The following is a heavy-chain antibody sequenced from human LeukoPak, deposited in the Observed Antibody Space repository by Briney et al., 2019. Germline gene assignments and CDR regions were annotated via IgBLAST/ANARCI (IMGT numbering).Heavy chain of an antibody. CDR2: IYYSGST. V-gene: IGHV4-39*01. D-gene: IGHD6-19*01. Sequence: SETLSLTCTVSGGSISSSSYYWGWIRQPPGKGLEWIGSIYYSGSTYYNPSLKSRVTISVDTSKSQFSLKLSSVTAADTAVYYCARLRRGYSSGWPSWGQGTLVTVSS. J-gene: IGHJ5*02. CDR3: ARLRRGYSSGWPS. CDR1: GGSISSSSYY.